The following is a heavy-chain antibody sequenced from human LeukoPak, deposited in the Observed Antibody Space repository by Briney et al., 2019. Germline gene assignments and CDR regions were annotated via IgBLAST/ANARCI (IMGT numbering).Heavy chain of an antibody. CDR1: GYTFTGYY. V-gene: IGHV1-2*02. Sequence: GASVKVSCKASGYTFTGYYMHWVRQAPGQGLEWMVWINPNSGGTNYAQKFQGRVTMTRDTSISTAYMELSRLRSDDTAVYYCARAYCSSTSCNFDYWGQGTLVTVSS. CDR3: ARAYCSSTSCNFDY. D-gene: IGHD2-2*01. J-gene: IGHJ4*02. CDR2: INPNSGGT.